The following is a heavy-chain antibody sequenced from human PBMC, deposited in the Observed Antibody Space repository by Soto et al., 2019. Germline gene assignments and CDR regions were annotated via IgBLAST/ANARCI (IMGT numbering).Heavy chain of an antibody. D-gene: IGHD2-2*01. J-gene: IGHJ6*02. Sequence: SETLSLTCAVYGGSFSGYYWSWIRQPPGKGLEWIGEINHSGSTNYNPSLKSRVTISVDTSKNQFSLKLSSVTAADTAVYYCARGRGYCSSTSCSRVGSYYCGMDFSDQRPRITVS. V-gene: IGHV4-34*01. CDR3: ARGRGYCSSTSCSRVGSYYCGMDF. CDR1: GGSFSGYY. CDR2: INHSGST.